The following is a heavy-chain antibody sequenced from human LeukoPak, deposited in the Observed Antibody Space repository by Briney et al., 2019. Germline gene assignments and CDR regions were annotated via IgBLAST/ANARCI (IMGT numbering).Heavy chain of an antibody. J-gene: IGHJ4*02. D-gene: IGHD3-16*01. V-gene: IGHV4-34*01. Sequence: SETLSLTCAVYGGSFSGYYWSWIRQPPGKGLEWIGEINHSGSTNYNPSLKSRVTISVDTSKNQFSLKLSSVTAADTAVYYCARAFREGMPTGNFASGGEGTLATAPS. CDR3: ARAFREGMPTGNFAS. CDR1: GGSFSGYY. CDR2: INHSGST.